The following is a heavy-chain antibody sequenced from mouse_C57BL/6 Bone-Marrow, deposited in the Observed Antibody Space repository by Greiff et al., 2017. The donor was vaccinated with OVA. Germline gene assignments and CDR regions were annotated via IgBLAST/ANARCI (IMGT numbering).Heavy chain of an antibody. Sequence: EVMLVESGGGLVKPGGSLKLSCAASGFTFSSYAMSWVRQTPEKRLEWVATISDGGSYTYYPDNVKGRFTISRDNATNNLYLQMSHLKSEDTAMYYCAREGHYYGSSYRYYFDYWGQGTTLTVSS. V-gene: IGHV5-4*01. J-gene: IGHJ2*01. CDR1: GFTFSSYA. CDR3: AREGHYYGSSYRYYFDY. D-gene: IGHD1-1*01. CDR2: ISDGGSYT.